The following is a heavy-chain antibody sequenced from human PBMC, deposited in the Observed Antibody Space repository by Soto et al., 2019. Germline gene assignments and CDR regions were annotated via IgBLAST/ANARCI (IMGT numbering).Heavy chain of an antibody. CDR2: IIPIFGTA. D-gene: IGHD5-12*01. CDR1: GGTFSSYA. CDR3: ARDPVGDSGYDFGYFDY. Sequence: QVQLVQSGAEVKKPGSSVKVSCKASGGTFSSYAISWVRQAPGQGLEWMGGIIPIFGTANYAQKFQGRVTITADESTSTAYMELSSMRSEDTAVYYCARDPVGDSGYDFGYFDYWGQGTLVTVSS. J-gene: IGHJ4*02. V-gene: IGHV1-69*01.